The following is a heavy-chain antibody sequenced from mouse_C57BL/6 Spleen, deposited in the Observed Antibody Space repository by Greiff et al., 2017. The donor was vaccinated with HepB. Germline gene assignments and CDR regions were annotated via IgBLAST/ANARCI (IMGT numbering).Heavy chain of an antibody. D-gene: IGHD1-1*01. CDR3: VRGRDYAMDY. Sequence: EVQLVESGGGLVQPKGSLKLSCAASGFTFNTYAMHWVRQAPGKGLEWVARIRSKSSNYATYYADSLKDRFTISRDDSQSRLYLQMNNLKTEDTASYYCVRGRDYAMDYWGQGTSVTVSS. CDR2: IRSKSSNYAT. CDR1: GFTFNTYA. J-gene: IGHJ4*01. V-gene: IGHV10-3*01.